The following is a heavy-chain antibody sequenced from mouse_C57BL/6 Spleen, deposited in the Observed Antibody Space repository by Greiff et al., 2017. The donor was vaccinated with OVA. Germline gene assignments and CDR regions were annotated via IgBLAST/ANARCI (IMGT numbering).Heavy chain of an antibody. V-gene: IGHV1-55*01. Sequence: QVQLQQPGAELVKPGASVKMSCKASGYTFTSYWITWVKQRPGQGLEWIGAIYPGSGSTNYNEKFKGQATLTVDTSSITAYLQLSSLTSEDYAVYYCSRNSYAMDYWGQGTSVTVSS. J-gene: IGHJ4*01. CDR3: SRNSYAMDY. CDR2: IYPGSGST. CDR1: GYTFTSYW.